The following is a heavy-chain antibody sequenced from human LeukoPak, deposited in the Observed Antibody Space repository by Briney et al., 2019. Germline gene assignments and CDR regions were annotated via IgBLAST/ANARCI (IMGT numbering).Heavy chain of an antibody. CDR3: ARLGLMDGY. Sequence: SETLSLTCTVSGGSISSYYWSWIRQPPGKGLEWIGYIDYSGSTNYNPSLKSRVTISVDTSKNQFSLKLSSVTAADTAVYYCARLGLMDGYWGQGTLVTVSS. V-gene: IGHV4-59*08. CDR2: IDYSGST. J-gene: IGHJ4*02. D-gene: IGHD2-8*01. CDR1: GGSISSYY.